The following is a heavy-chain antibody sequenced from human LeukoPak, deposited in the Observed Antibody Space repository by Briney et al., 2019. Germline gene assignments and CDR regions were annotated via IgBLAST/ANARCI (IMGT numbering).Heavy chain of an antibody. V-gene: IGHV1-18*01. Sequence: ASVKVSCKASGYTFTSYGISWVRQAPGQGLEWMGWISAYNGNTNYAQKLQGRVTMTTDTSTSTAYMELRSLRSDDTAVYYCATYRGYYDDNLLDYWGQGTLVTVSS. D-gene: IGHD3-22*01. J-gene: IGHJ4*02. CDR1: GYTFTSYG. CDR2: ISAYNGNT. CDR3: ATYRGYYDDNLLDY.